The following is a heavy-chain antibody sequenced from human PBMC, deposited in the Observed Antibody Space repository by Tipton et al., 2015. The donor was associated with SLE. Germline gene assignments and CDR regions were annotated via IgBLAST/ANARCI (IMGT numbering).Heavy chain of an antibody. J-gene: IGHJ6*03. Sequence: QLVQSGPEVKKPGSSVKVSCKASGGTFRNYVISWVRQAPGQGLEWVGGIMPMSGTANYAQKLQGRVTITADESTLTANMELTSLRSEDTAVYYCARGGVRQVYYYYMDVWGKGTTVTVSS. CDR1: GGTFRNYV. CDR2: IMPMSGTA. V-gene: IGHV1-69*01. D-gene: IGHD3-10*01. CDR3: ARGGVRQVYYYYMDV.